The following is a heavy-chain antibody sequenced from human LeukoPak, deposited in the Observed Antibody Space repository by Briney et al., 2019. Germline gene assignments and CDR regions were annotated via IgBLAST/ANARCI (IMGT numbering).Heavy chain of an antibody. CDR3: TKDIGYSTSSFGVDY. V-gene: IGHV3-9*01. CDR2: ISWNSVSI. CDR1: GFTFDDHA. J-gene: IGHJ4*02. D-gene: IGHD3-16*01. Sequence: GGSLRLSCTASGFTFDDHAMHWVRQAPGRGLEWVSGISWNSVSIAYADSVKCRFTISRDNPNTSLYLQMNSLRAEDTALYYCTKDIGYSTSSFGVDYWGQGTLVTVSS.